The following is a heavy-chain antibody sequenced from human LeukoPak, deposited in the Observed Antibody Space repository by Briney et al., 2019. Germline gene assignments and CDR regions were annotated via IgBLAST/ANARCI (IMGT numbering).Heavy chain of an antibody. CDR3: ARDRARELGGLTYDAFDI. CDR2: IYHSGST. J-gene: IGHJ3*02. Sequence: PSETLSLTCTVSGGSISSGGYYWSWIRQPPGKSLEWIGYIYHSGSTYYNPYLKSRVTISVDRSKNQFSLKLSSVTAADTAVYYCARDRARELGGLTYDAFDIWGQGTMVTVSS. CDR1: GGSISSGGYY. V-gene: IGHV4-30-2*01. D-gene: IGHD3-16*01.